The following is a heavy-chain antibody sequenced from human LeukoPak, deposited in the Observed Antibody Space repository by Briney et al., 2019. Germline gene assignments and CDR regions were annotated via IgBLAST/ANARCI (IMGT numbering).Heavy chain of an antibody. J-gene: IGHJ6*03. V-gene: IGHV1-69*05. CDR1: GYTFTSYG. CDR2: IIPIFGTA. D-gene: IGHD3-3*01. Sequence: ASAKVSCKASGYTFTSYGISWVRQAPGQGLEWMGRIIPIFGTANYAQKFQGRVTITTDESTSTAYMELSSLRSEDTAVYYCARDRRGTIFGVVTERPYYYYYYYMDVWGKGTTVTVSS. CDR3: ARDRRGTIFGVVTERPYYYYYYYMDV.